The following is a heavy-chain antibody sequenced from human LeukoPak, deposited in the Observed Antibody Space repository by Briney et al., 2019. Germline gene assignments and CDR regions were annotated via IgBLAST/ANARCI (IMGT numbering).Heavy chain of an antibody. CDR1: GFTFSSYA. J-gene: IGHJ5*02. CDR2: ISYDGSNK. V-gene: IGHV3-30-3*01. CDR3: ARGRWGLRLGSRWDWFDP. Sequence: GGSLRLSCAASGFTFSSYAMHWVRQAPGKGLEWVAVISYDGSNKYYADSVKGRFTISRDNSKNTLYLQMNSLRAEDTAVYYCARGRWGLRLGSRWDWFDPLGPGNPGHRLL. D-gene: IGHD3-16*01.